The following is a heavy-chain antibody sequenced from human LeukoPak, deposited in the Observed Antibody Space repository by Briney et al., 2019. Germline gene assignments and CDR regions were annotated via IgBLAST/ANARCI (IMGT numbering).Heavy chain of an antibody. CDR3: ARDIYSGLLAGYFDY. CDR1: GFTFSSYA. CDR2: IAYDGSNK. Sequence: PGRSLRLSCAASGFTFSSYAMHWVRQAPGKGLEWVAVIAYDGSNKYYADSVKGRFTISRDNSKNTLYLQMNSLRAEDTAVYYCARDIYSGLLAGYFDYWGQGTLATVSS. D-gene: IGHD5-12*01. J-gene: IGHJ4*02. V-gene: IGHV3-30-3*01.